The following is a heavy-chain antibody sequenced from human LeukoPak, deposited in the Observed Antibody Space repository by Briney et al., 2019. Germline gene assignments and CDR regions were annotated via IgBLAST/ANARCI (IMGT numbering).Heavy chain of an antibody. CDR1: GFTFSSYE. D-gene: IGHD3-3*01. CDR3: ARVSGVVTQYYYYYYYMDV. V-gene: IGHV3-48*03. CDR2: ISSSGSTI. Sequence: PGGSLRLSCAASGFTFSSYEMNWVRQAPGKGLEWVSYISSSGSTIYYADSVKGRFTISRDNAKNSLYLQMNSLRAEDTAVYYCARVSGVVTQYYYYYYYMDVWGKGTTVTISS. J-gene: IGHJ6*03.